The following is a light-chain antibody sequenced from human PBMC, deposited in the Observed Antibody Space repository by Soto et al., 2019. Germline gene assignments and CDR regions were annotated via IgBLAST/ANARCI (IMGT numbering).Light chain of an antibody. J-gene: IGLJ3*02. V-gene: IGLV2-14*01. CDR2: EVS. CDR3: SSYTSSSTLWV. CDR1: SSDFGGDNY. Sequence: QSALTQPASVSGSPGQSITIYCTGTSSDFGGDNYVAWYQQHPGQAPKLMIYEVSNRPAGVSNRFSGSKSGNTAYLTISGLQAEDESDDYCSSYTSSSTLWVFGGGTTLTVL.